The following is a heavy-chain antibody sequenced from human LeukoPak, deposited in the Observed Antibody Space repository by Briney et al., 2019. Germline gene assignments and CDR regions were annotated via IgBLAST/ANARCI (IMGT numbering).Heavy chain of an antibody. J-gene: IGHJ4*02. Sequence: PGRSLRLSCAASGFSFRSYGMHWVRQAPGKGLEWVAVIWYDGSNKYYAGSVKGRFTISRDNSRNTLYLQMTSLRAEDTAVYHCARGTLLGATPTPLFDYWGQGTLVTVSS. CDR3: ARGTLLGATPTPLFDY. D-gene: IGHD1-26*01. CDR1: GFSFRSYG. CDR2: IWYDGSNK. V-gene: IGHV3-33*01.